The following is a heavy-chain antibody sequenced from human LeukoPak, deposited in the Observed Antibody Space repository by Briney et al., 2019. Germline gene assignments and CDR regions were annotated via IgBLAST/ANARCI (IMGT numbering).Heavy chain of an antibody. Sequence: GGSLRLSCAASGFTFNNYWMTWVRQAPGGGREWVGNINQDGSDKYYVDSVKGRFTISRDNAKNSLYLQMNSLRAEDTAVYYCARDTRYFDYWGQGNMVTVSS. J-gene: IGHJ4*02. V-gene: IGHV3-7*01. CDR2: INQDGSDK. CDR3: ARDTRYFDY. CDR1: GFTFNNYW.